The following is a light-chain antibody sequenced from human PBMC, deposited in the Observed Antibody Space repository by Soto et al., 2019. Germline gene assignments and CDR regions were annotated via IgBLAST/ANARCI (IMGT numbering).Light chain of an antibody. J-gene: IGKJ1*01. Sequence: AIQMTQSPSSLSASVGDRVSITCRASQGIRNDLGWYQQKPGKAPKLLIYKASSLESGVPSRFSGSGSGTEFTFTISNLQPEDFATYYCQQSYFILGTFGRGTKVDIK. CDR1: QGIRND. V-gene: IGKV1-6*01. CDR2: KAS. CDR3: QQSYFILGT.